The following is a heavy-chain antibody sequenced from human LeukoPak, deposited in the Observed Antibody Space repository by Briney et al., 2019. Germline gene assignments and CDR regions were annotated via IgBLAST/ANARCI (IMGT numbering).Heavy chain of an antibody. CDR1: GGPISSYY. D-gene: IGHD5-18*01. Sequence: PSETLSLTCTVSGGPISSYYWSWIRQPPGKGLEWIGYIYYSGSTNYNPSLKSRVTISVHTSKNQFSLKLSSVTAADTAVYYCARVQIGYSYGLFDYWGQGTLVTVSS. V-gene: IGHV4-59*01. CDR3: ARVQIGYSYGLFDY. CDR2: IYYSGST. J-gene: IGHJ4*02.